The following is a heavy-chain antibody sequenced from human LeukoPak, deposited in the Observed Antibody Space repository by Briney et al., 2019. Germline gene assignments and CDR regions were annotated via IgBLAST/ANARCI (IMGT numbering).Heavy chain of an antibody. J-gene: IGHJ3*02. CDR2: INPSGGST. CDR1: GYTFTSYY. D-gene: IGHD3-3*01. CDR3: ARVRLCCFWSVHDAFDI. V-gene: IGHV1-46*01. Sequence: ASLKVSCKASGYTFTSYYMHWVRQAPGQGLEWMGIINPSGGSTSYAQKFQGRVTMTRDTSTSTVYMELSSLRSEDTAVYYCARVRLCCFWSVHDAFDIWGQGTMVTVSS.